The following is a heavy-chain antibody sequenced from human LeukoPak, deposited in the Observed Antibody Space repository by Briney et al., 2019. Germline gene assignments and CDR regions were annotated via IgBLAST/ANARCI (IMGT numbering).Heavy chain of an antibody. Sequence: PGGSLRLSCAASGFTFSSYAISWVRQAPGKGLEWVSGISSSAGNTNYADSVKGRFTISRDNSKNTLYLQMNSLRVEDTAVYYCAIAQLRVTTGIDNWGQGTLVTVSS. D-gene: IGHD4-17*01. V-gene: IGHV3-23*01. J-gene: IGHJ4*02. CDR3: AIAQLRVTTGIDN. CDR2: ISSSAGNT. CDR1: GFTFSSYA.